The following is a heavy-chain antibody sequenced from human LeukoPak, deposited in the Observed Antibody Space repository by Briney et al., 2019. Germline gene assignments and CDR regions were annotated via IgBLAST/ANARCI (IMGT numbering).Heavy chain of an antibody. CDR2: IYYSGST. CDR1: GGSISSYY. D-gene: IGHD5-12*01. V-gene: IGHV4-59*08. CDR3: ARHHSRGYSGYDDAFDI. Sequence: SETLSLTCTVSGGSISSYYWSWIRQPPGKGLEWIGYIYYSGSTNYNPSLKSRVTISVDTSKNQFSLKLSSVTAADTAVYYCARHHSRGYSGYDDAFDIWGQGTMVTVSS. J-gene: IGHJ3*02.